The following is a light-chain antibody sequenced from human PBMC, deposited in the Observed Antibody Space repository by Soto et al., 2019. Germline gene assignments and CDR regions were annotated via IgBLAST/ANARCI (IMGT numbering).Light chain of an antibody. J-gene: IGKJ4*01. CDR2: AES. Sequence: ALRMTQSPSSFSASTGDSVTITCRASQGISSYLAWYQQKPGKAPKLLIYAESTLQSGVPSRLSGSGSGTDLTLTISCLQSEDFATYYCQQYYSYPLTCGGGTKVDIK. CDR3: QQYYSYPLT. CDR1: QGISSY. V-gene: IGKV1-8*01.